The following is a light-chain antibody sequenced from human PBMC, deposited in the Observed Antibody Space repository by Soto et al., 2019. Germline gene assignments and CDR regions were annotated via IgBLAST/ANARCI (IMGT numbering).Light chain of an antibody. V-gene: IGKV3-20*01. CDR1: QSVSSN. Sequence: MVITQSPATLSVSPGERATLSCRASQSVSSNLAWYQQKPGQAPRLLIYGASSRATGIPDRFSGSGSGTDFTLTISRLEPEDFAVYYCQQYGSSPRGTFGQGTRLEIK. CDR2: GAS. J-gene: IGKJ5*01. CDR3: QQYGSSPRGT.